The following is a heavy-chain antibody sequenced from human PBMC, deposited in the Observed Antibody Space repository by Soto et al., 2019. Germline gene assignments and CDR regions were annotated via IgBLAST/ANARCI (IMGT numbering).Heavy chain of an antibody. Sequence: PSETLSLTCTVSGGSISSGGYYWSWIRQHPGKGLEWIGYIYYSGSTYYNPSLKSRVTISVDTSKNQFSLKLSSVTAADTAVYYCVRAAAGRSDGPFDPWGQGTLVTVSS. CDR2: IYYSGST. CDR1: GGSISSGGYY. D-gene: IGHD3-3*01. V-gene: IGHV4-31*03. J-gene: IGHJ5*02. CDR3: VRAAAGRSDGPFDP.